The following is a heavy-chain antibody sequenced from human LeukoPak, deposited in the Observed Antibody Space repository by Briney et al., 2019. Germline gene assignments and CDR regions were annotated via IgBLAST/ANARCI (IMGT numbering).Heavy chain of an antibody. CDR3: ARVGSCSGGVCYAFDI. CDR2: IYTSGST. V-gene: IGHV4-61*02. CDR1: GGSITYGSYY. Sequence: SETLSLTCTVSGGSITYGSYYWTWIRQPAGKGLEWIGRIYTSGSTYYNPSLKSRVTISVDTSQNQFSPKLSSVTAADTAVYYCARVGSCSGGVCYAFDIWGQGTMVIVSS. J-gene: IGHJ3*02. D-gene: IGHD2-15*01.